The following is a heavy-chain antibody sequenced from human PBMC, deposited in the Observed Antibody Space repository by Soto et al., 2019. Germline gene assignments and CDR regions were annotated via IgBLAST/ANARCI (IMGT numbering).Heavy chain of an antibody. CDR3: ARVYNDYVWGSYRSPYYFDY. D-gene: IGHD3-16*02. CDR1: GGTFSSYA. J-gene: IGHJ4*02. Sequence: QVQLVQSGAAVKKPGSSVKVSCKASGGTFSSYAISWVRQAPGQGLEWMGGLIPIFGTANYAQKFQGRVTITADESTSTAYMELSSLRSEDTAVYYCARVYNDYVWGSYRSPYYFDYWGQGTLVTVSS. CDR2: LIPIFGTA. V-gene: IGHV1-69*01.